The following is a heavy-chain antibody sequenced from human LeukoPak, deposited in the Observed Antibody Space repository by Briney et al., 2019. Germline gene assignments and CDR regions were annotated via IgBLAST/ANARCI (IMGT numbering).Heavy chain of an antibody. Sequence: PGGSLRLSCAASGFTFSSYGMHWVRQAPGKGLEWVAVIWYDGSNKYYADSVKGRFTISRDNSKNTLYLQMNSLRAEDTAVYYCARDSDGSDCFDYWGQGTLVTVSP. D-gene: IGHD2-15*01. CDR3: ARDSDGSDCFDY. J-gene: IGHJ4*02. CDR1: GFTFSSYG. V-gene: IGHV3-33*01. CDR2: IWYDGSNK.